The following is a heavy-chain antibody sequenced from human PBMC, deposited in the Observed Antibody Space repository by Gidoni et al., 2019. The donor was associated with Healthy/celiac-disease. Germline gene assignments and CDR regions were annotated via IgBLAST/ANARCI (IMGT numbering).Heavy chain of an antibody. J-gene: IGHJ5*02. D-gene: IGHD2-2*01. V-gene: IGHV4-61*02. CDR2: IYTSGST. CDR1: GGSISSGRYY. CDR3: ARDCSSTSCYGGKWFDP. Sequence: QVQLQESGPGLVKPSQTLSLTCTVSGGSISSGRYYWSWIRQPAGKGLEWIGRIYTSGSTNYNPSLKSRVTISVDTSKNQFSLKLSSVTAADTAVYYCARDCSSTSCYGGKWFDPWGQGTLVTVSS.